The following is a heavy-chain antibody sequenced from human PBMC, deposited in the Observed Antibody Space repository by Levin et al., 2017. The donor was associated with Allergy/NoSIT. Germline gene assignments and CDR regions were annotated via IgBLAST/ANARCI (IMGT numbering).Heavy chain of an antibody. CDR2: INPNSGGT. Sequence: ASVKVSCKASGYTFTGYYMHWVRQAAGQGLEWMGRINPNSGGTNYAQKFQGRVTMTRDTSISTAYMALSRLRSDDTAVYSCARPYCSSTSCRIDNSFDYWGQGTLVTVSS. CDR3: ARPYCSSTSCRIDNSFDY. D-gene: IGHD2-2*01. V-gene: IGHV1-2*06. CDR1: GYTFTGYY. J-gene: IGHJ4*02.